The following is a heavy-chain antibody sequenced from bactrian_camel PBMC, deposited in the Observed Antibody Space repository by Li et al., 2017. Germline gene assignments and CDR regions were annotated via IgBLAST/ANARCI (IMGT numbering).Heavy chain of an antibody. D-gene: IGHD5*01. Sequence: QVQLVESGGGSVQSGGSLRLSCAISGYTSSNYCLGWFREAPGKEREGVAAIDSSGGAPYHAPSVKGRFTISHDNAKNMASLQMTSLKPEDTAMYYCAGAVGHCLPQEIAEYTFFGQGTQVTVS. CDR1: GYTSSNYC. CDR2: IDSSGGAP. J-gene: IGHJ4*01. V-gene: IGHV3S1*01.